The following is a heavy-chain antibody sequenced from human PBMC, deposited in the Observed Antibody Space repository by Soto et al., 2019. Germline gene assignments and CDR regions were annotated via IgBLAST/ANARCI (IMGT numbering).Heavy chain of an antibody. CDR2: ISSRSIYI. V-gene: IGHV3-21*01. CDR1: EFTFSSYN. CDR3: ARAFEGSCSGGSCYSYGMDF. J-gene: IGHJ6*02. D-gene: IGHD2-15*01. Sequence: EVQLVESGGGLVKPGGSLRLSCAASEFTFSSYNMNWVRQAPGKGLEWVSSISSRSIYIYYAGSVKGRFTISRDNAKNSLFLQMNGLRAEDTAVDYCARAFEGSCSGGSCYSYGMDFWGQVPTVTVSS.